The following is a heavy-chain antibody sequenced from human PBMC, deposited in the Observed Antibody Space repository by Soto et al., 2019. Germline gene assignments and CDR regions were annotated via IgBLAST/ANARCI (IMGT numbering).Heavy chain of an antibody. CDR3: ARLPLGYCSGGSCYSYYYYYGMDV. Sequence: GESLKISCKGSGYSFTSSWIGWVRQMPGKGLEWMGIIYPGDSDTRYSPSFQGQVTISADKSISTAYLQWSSLKASDTAMYYCARLPLGYCSGGSCYSYYYYYGMDVWGQGTTVTV. J-gene: IGHJ6*02. D-gene: IGHD2-15*01. V-gene: IGHV5-51*01. CDR2: IYPGDSDT. CDR1: GYSFTSSW.